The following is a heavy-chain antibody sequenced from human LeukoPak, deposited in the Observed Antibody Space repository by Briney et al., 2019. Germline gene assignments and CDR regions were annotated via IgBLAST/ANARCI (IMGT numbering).Heavy chain of an antibody. D-gene: IGHD6-19*01. V-gene: IGHV3-30*02. CDR2: IRYDGSNK. CDR3: AKDVIGSGWYFATGY. CDR1: GFTFSSYG. J-gene: IGHJ4*02. Sequence: PGGSLRLSCAASGFTFSSYGMHWVRQAPGKGLEWVAFIRYDGSNKYYADSVKGRFTISRDNSKNTLYLQMNSLRAEDTAVYYCAKDVIGSGWYFATGYWGQGTLVTVSS.